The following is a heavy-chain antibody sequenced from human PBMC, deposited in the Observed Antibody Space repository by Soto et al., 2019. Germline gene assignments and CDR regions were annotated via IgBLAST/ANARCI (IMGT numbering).Heavy chain of an antibody. CDR1: GLPAGSKY. J-gene: IGHJ6*03. Sequence: EVQLVESGGGLVKPGGSLRLSWAASGLPAGSKYMSWVRRAPGRGRGCASLIYSGGSTSYADSVKGRFTISRDNSKNTLYLQMNSLRDEDTAVYYCARDGLHCSGGRCYGVPMDVWGKGTTVTVSS. CDR2: IYSGGST. CDR3: ARDGLHCSGGRCYGVPMDV. D-gene: IGHD2-15*01. V-gene: IGHV3-66*01.